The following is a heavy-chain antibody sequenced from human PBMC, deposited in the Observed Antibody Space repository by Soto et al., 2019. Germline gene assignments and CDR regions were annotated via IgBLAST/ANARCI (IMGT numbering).Heavy chain of an antibody. CDR3: ARFLMYYDILTGYYYFDY. J-gene: IGHJ4*02. Sequence: SETLSLTCTVSGGSISSSSYYWGWIRQPPGKGLEWIGSIYYRGSTYYNPSLKSRVTISVDTSKNQFSLKASDTAMYYCARFLMYYDILTGYYYFDYWGQGTLVTVSS. CDR1: GGSISSSSYY. CDR2: IYYRGST. V-gene: IGHV4-39*07. D-gene: IGHD3-9*01.